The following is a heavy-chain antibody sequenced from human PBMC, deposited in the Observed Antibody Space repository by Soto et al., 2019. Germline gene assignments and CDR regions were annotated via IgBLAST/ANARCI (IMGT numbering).Heavy chain of an antibody. J-gene: IGHJ4*02. Sequence: QVQLVESGGGVVQPGGSLRLSCAASGFTFSSYAMHWVRQAPGKGLEWMAVIWYDGSRKHYADSLKGRFTISRDNPKNTLYREMNGLRVEDTAVFYCARGIHYFGSQGYGPGAYWGQGPLVSVSS. D-gene: IGHD3-10*01. CDR2: IWYDGSRK. CDR3: ARGIHYFGSQGYGPGAY. V-gene: IGHV3-33*01. CDR1: GFTFSSYA.